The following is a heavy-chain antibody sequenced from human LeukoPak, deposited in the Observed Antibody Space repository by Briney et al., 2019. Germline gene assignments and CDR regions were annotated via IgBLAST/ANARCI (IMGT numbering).Heavy chain of an antibody. Sequence: PSETPSLTCAVYGGSFSGYYWSWIRQPPGKGLEWIGEINHSGSTNYNPSLKSRVTISVDTSKNQFSLKLSSVTAADTAVYYCARARGDDFWSGNYGMDVWGQGTTVTVSS. V-gene: IGHV4-34*01. CDR2: INHSGST. J-gene: IGHJ6*02. CDR1: GGSFSGYY. D-gene: IGHD3-3*01. CDR3: ARARGDDFWSGNYGMDV.